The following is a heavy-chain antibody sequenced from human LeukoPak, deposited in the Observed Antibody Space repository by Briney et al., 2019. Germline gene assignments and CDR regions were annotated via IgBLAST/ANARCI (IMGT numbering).Heavy chain of an antibody. J-gene: IGHJ4*02. CDR1: GFTFSRFG. CDR2: ISSSSSNNI. CDR3: AQKGGADN. V-gene: IGHV3-48*02. Sequence: PGGSLRLSCAASGFTFSRFGMNWVRQAPGKGLEWVSYISSSSSNNIYYADSVKGRFTISRDTAKNSLYLQMNSLRDEDTAVYYCAQKGGADNWGQGTLVTVSS. D-gene: IGHD2-15*01.